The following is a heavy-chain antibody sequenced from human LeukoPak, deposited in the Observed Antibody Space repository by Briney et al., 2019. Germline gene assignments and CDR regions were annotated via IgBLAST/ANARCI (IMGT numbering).Heavy chain of an antibody. Sequence: ASVKVSCKASGYIFTSYDINWVRQATGQRLEWLGWMNPNSGNTGYAQKFQGRVTMTRNTSISTAYMELSSLRSEDTAVYYCARDTDRNGMDVWGQGTTVTVSS. V-gene: IGHV1-8*01. CDR3: ARDTDRNGMDV. J-gene: IGHJ6*02. CDR2: MNPNSGNT. D-gene: IGHD2-15*01. CDR1: GYIFTSYD.